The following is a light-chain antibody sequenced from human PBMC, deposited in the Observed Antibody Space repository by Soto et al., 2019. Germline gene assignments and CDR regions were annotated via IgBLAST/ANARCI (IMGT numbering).Light chain of an antibody. CDR1: SSNIGAGYD. Sequence: QSVLTQPPSVSGAPGQRVTISCTGSSSNIGAGYDVHWYQQLPGTAPKLLIYGNSNRPSGVPDRFSGSKSGTSASLAITGLQAKNEADDHCLSYDSSLRGTVLGGGTQRTVL. V-gene: IGLV1-40*01. J-gene: IGLJ3*02. CDR2: GNS. CDR3: LSYDSSLRGTV.